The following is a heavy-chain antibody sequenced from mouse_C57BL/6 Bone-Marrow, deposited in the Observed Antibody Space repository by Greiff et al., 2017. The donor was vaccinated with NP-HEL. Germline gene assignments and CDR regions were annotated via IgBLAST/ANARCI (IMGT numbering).Heavy chain of an antibody. Sequence: EVKLEESGPGLAKPSQTLSLTCSVTGYSITSDYWTWIRKFPGNKLEYMGYISYSGSTYYNPSLKSRISITRDTSKNQYYLQLNSVTTEDTATYYCARSRYGSSYHYFDYWGQGTTLTVSS. CDR2: ISYSGST. CDR1: GYSITSDY. V-gene: IGHV3-8*01. D-gene: IGHD1-1*01. CDR3: ARSRYGSSYHYFDY. J-gene: IGHJ2*01.